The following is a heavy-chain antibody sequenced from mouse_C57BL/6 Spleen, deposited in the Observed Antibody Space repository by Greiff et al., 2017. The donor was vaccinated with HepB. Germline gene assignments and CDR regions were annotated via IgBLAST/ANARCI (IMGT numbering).Heavy chain of an antibody. Sequence: ESGPGLVKPSQSLSLTCSVTGYSITSGYYWNWIRQFPGNKLEWMGYISYDGSNNYNPSLKNRISITRDTSKNQFFLKLNSVTTEDTATYYCARDNRLRFAYWGQGTLVTVSA. CDR1: GYSITSGYY. V-gene: IGHV3-6*01. D-gene: IGHD2-4*01. CDR3: ARDNRLRFAY. J-gene: IGHJ3*01. CDR2: ISYDGSN.